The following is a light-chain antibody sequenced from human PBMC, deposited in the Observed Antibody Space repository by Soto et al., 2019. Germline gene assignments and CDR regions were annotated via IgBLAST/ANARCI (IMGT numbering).Light chain of an antibody. CDR1: SGDIGAFKY. J-gene: IGLJ1*01. Sequence: QSALTQPASVSGSPGQSVTVSCTGTSGDIGAFKYVSWYQQQPGNAPKLLIHEVSRRPSGISNRFSGSRSGNTASLTISGLQAEDETDYYCSSYTSANTLLFGTGTKVTVL. CDR3: SSYTSANTLL. V-gene: IGLV2-14*01. CDR2: EVS.